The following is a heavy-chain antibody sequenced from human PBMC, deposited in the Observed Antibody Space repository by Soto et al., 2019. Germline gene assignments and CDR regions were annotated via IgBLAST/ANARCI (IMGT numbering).Heavy chain of an antibody. D-gene: IGHD4-17*01. V-gene: IGHV3-15*01. J-gene: IGHJ4*02. CDR2: IKSKAGGGTT. Sequence: EVQLVESGGDLVKPGGSLRLSCAASEFTFANAWISWVRQAPGKGLEWVGRIKSKAGGGTTDYAAPVKGRFTISRDESQNTLYLQMNSLKTEDTAVYYCTSLYYGHWGQGTLVTVSS. CDR3: TSLYYGH. CDR1: EFTFANAW.